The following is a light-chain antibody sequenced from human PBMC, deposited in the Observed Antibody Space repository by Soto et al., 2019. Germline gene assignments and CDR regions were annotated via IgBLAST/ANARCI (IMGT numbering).Light chain of an antibody. CDR1: QSVRGN. CDR2: GAS. J-gene: IGKJ5*01. Sequence: EIVMAQSPATLSVSPGERATLSCRSSQSVRGNLAWYQQKPGQSPRLLIYGASSRATGIPVRFSGSGSGTHFTLTITSLEPEDFAVYYCQEYDGAPPVTFGLGTRLEIK. V-gene: IGKV3-15*01. CDR3: QEYDGAPPVT.